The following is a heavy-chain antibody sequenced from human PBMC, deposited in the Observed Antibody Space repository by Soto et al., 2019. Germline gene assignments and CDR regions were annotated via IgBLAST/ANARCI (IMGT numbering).Heavy chain of an antibody. J-gene: IGHJ4*02. CDR3: AKSPSYPVHFDY. V-gene: IGHV3-30*18. CDR2: ISYDGSNK. CDR1: GFTFSSYA. Sequence: PGGSLRLSCAASGFTFSSYAMSWVRQAPGKGLEWVAVISYDGSNKYYADSVKGRFTISRDNSKNTLYLQMNSLRAEDTAVYYCAKSPSYPVHFDYWGQGTLVTVSS. D-gene: IGHD1-26*01.